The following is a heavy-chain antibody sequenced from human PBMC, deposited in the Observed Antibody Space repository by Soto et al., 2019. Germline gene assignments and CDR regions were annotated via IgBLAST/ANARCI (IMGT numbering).Heavy chain of an antibody. Sequence: QVQLVESGGGVVQPGRSLRLSCAASGFTFSSYGMHWVRQAPGKGLEWVAVIWYDGSNKYYADSVKGRFTISRDNSKNTLYLQMNSLRAEDTAVYYCARDYLSSSSWYGWFDPWGQGTLVTVSS. CDR2: IWYDGSNK. CDR1: GFTFSSYG. J-gene: IGHJ5*02. D-gene: IGHD6-13*01. V-gene: IGHV3-33*01. CDR3: ARDYLSSSSWYGWFDP.